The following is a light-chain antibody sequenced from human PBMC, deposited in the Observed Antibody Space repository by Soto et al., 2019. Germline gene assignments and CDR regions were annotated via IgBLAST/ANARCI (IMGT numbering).Light chain of an antibody. CDR1: SSDVGAYDY. V-gene: IGLV2-8*01. J-gene: IGLJ2*01. CDR2: DVT. Sequence: QSVLTQPPSASGSPGQSIAISCSGTSSDVGAYDYVSWYQQHPGKAPRLIIYDVTKRPSGVPDRFSGSKSGNTASLTVSGLQAEDEADYYCSSYAGINNFGLFGGGTKVTVL. CDR3: SSYAGINNFGL.